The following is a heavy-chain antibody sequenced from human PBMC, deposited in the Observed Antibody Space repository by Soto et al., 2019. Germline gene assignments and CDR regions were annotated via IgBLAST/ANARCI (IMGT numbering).Heavy chain of an antibody. J-gene: IGHJ6*02. Sequence: ASVKVSRKASGYTFTSYAMHWVRQAPGQRLEWMGWINAGNGNTKYSQKFQGRVTITRDTSASTAYMELSSLRSEDTAVYYCARANSRYFDWLPQVAGMDVWGQGTTVTVSS. D-gene: IGHD3-9*01. V-gene: IGHV1-3*01. CDR3: ARANSRYFDWLPQVAGMDV. CDR1: GYTFTSYA. CDR2: INAGNGNT.